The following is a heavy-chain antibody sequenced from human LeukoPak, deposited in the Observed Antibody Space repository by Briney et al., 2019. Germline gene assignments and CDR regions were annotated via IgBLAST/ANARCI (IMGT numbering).Heavy chain of an antibody. V-gene: IGHV3-30*18. CDR3: AKDAVATPQIDY. Sequence: PGGSLRLSCAASGFTFNTYGTHWVRQAPGKGLEWVAVISYDGSDKYYADSVKGRFTISRDNSKNTLYLQMNSLRAEDTAVYYCAKDAVATPQIDYWGQGALVTVSS. CDR1: GFTFNTYG. D-gene: IGHD2-15*01. CDR2: ISYDGSDK. J-gene: IGHJ4*02.